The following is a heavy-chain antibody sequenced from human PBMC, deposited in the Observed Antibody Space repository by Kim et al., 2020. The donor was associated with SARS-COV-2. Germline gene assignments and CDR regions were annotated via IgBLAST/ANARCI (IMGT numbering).Heavy chain of an antibody. CDR3: ARRCAVTMVRGVIGMDV. D-gene: IGHD3-10*01. CDR1: GGSFSGYY. CDR2: INHSGST. J-gene: IGHJ6*01. V-gene: IGHV4-34*01. Sequence: SETLSLTCAVYGGSFSGYYWSWIRQPPGKGLEWVGEINHSGSTNYNPSLKSRVTISVETYKNQFSLKLSSVTAADTAVYYFARRCAVTMVRGVIGMDVWG.